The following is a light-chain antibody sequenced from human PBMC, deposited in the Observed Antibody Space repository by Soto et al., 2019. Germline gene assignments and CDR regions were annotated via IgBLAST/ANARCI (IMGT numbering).Light chain of an antibody. CDR3: QQYHNLWT. J-gene: IGKJ1*01. Sequence: EIVMTQSPATLSVSPGERATLSCTASHYIYSNVAWFQQRPGQAPRLLIYRASSRATGTPARFSGSGSGTEFTLTITSLQSEAFALYYCQQYHNLWTFGQGNELAIK. CDR2: RAS. V-gene: IGKV3-15*01. CDR1: HYIYSN.